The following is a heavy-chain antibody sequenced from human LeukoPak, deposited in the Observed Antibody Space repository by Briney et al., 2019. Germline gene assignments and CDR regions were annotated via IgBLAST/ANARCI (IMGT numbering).Heavy chain of an antibody. D-gene: IGHD6-19*01. CDR3: ARVQYSSGWYFYY. J-gene: IGHJ4*02. CDR1: GLTFSSYA. V-gene: IGHV3-30-3*01. CDR2: ISYDGSNK. Sequence: QPGGSLTLSCAASGLTFSSYAMHWVRQAPGKGLEWVAVISYDGSNKYYADSVKGRFTISRDNSKNTLYLQMNSLRAEATAVYYCARVQYSSGWYFYYWGQGTLVTVSS.